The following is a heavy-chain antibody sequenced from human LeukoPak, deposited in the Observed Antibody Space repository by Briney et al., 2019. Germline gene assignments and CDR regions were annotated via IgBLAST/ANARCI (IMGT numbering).Heavy chain of an antibody. V-gene: IGHV4-39*07. D-gene: IGHD3-10*01. Sequence: SETLSLTCSVSGGSISSSDYYWGWIRQPPGKALEWFGSIYYSGSTHYNPSLKSRVTISVDTSKNQFSLKLSSVTAADTAVYYCARATLWFGELFGNWFDPWGQGTLVTVSS. J-gene: IGHJ5*02. CDR1: GGSISSSDYY. CDR3: ARATLWFGELFGNWFDP. CDR2: IYYSGST.